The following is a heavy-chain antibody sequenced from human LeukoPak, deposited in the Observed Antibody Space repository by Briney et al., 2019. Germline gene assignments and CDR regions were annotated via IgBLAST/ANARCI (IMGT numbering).Heavy chain of an antibody. CDR3: ARGRGIVPAASSGGYFDY. D-gene: IGHD2-2*01. CDR1: GGSISSYY. V-gene: IGHV4-4*07. J-gene: IGHJ4*02. Sequence: PSETLSLTCTVSGGSISSYYWSWIRQPAGKGLEWIGRIYTSGSTNYNPSLKSRVTMSVDTSKNQLSLKLSSVTAADTAVYYCARGRGIVPAASSGGYFDYWGQGTLVTVSS. CDR2: IYTSGST.